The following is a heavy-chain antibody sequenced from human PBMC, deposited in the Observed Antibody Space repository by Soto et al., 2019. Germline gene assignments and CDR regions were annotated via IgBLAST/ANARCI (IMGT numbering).Heavy chain of an antibody. J-gene: IGHJ4*02. CDR2: ISYDGSNK. Sequence: QVQLVESGGGVVQPGRSLRLSCAASGFTFSSYGMHWVRQAPGKGLEWVAVISYDGSNKYYADSVKGRFTISRDNSKNTLYLQMNSLRAEDTAVYYCAKAIRGILTGYYEYCGQGTLVTVSS. CDR1: GFTFSSYG. D-gene: IGHD3-9*01. CDR3: AKAIRGILTGYYEY. V-gene: IGHV3-30*18.